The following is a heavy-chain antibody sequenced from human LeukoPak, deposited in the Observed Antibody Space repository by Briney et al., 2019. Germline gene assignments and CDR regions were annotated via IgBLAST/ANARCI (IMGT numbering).Heavy chain of an antibody. V-gene: IGHV3-74*01. CDR3: VSSYEKY. D-gene: IGHD3-22*01. Sequence: GGSLRLSCSASGNYLLHWVGQAPGKGLVWVSDINSDGCWSNYADHVRGRFTNSKDTDKNTVYLQMNSLRFEDTGVYYCVSSYEKYWGRGTLVTVSS. CDR1: GNYL. CDR2: INSDGCWS. J-gene: IGHJ4*02.